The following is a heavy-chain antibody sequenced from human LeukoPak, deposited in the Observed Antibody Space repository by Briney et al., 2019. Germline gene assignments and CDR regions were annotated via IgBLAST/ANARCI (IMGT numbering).Heavy chain of an antibody. Sequence: ASVKVSCKASGFTFTSSAMQWVRQARGQRLEWIGWIVVGSGNTNYAQKFQERVTITRDMSTSTAYMELSSLRAEDTAVYYCAKEEKGDDYSKSLWYWGQGTLVTVSS. CDR2: IVVGSGNT. CDR3: AKEEKGDDYSKSLWY. D-gene: IGHD4-11*01. CDR1: GFTFTSSA. V-gene: IGHV1-58*02. J-gene: IGHJ4*02.